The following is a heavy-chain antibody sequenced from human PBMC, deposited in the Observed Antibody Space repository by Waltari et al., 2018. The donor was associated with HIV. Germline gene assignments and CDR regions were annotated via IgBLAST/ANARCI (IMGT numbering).Heavy chain of an antibody. J-gene: IGHJ6*02. D-gene: IGHD2-15*01. CDR2: IWYDGTNI. Sequence: QVQLVESGGGVVQPGRSLRLSCAASGFTFSSYGMHWVRQAPGKGLEWVAVIWYDGTNIYYADSVKGRFTISRDNSKNTLYLQMNSLRAEDTAVYYCARDRSEGGGYYYYGLDVWGQGTTVTVSS. CDR3: ARDRSEGGGYYYYGLDV. CDR1: GFTFSSYG. V-gene: IGHV3-33*01.